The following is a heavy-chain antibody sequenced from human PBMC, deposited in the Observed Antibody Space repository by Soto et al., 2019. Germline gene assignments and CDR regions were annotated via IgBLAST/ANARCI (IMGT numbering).Heavy chain of an antibody. Sequence: LSLTCTVSGGSLSSYYWSWIRQPPGKGLEWIGYIYYSGSTNYNPSLKSRVTISVNTSKNQFSLKLSSVTAADTAVYYCARRYGGNLDYWGQGTLVTVSS. D-gene: IGHD1-26*01. CDR2: IYYSGST. CDR3: ARRYGGNLDY. V-gene: IGHV4-59*08. CDR1: GGSLSSYY. J-gene: IGHJ4*02.